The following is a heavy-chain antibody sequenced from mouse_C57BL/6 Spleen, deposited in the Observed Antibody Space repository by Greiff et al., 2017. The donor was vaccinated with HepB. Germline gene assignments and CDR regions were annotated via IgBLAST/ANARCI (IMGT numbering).Heavy chain of an antibody. CDR2: IYPGDGDT. CDR3: ARDYDGYYVDAMDY. CDR1: GYAFSSYW. J-gene: IGHJ4*01. D-gene: IGHD2-3*01. V-gene: IGHV1-80*01. Sequence: LVESGAELVKPGASVKISCKASGYAFSSYWMNWVKQRPGKGLEWIGQIYPGDGDTNYNGKFKGKATLTADKSSSTAYMQLSSLTSEDSAVYFCARDYDGYYVDAMDYWGQGTSVTVSS.